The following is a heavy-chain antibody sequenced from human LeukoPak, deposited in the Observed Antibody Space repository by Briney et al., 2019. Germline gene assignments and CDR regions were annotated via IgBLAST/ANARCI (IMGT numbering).Heavy chain of an antibody. CDR2: ISSSSSYI. Sequence: GGSQRLPCAASGFTFSSYSMNWVRQAPGKGLEWVSSISSSSSYIYYADSVKGRFTISRDNAKNSLYLQMNSLRAEDTAVYYCARDFLDSGHGDWFDPWGQGTLVTVSS. CDR3: ARDFLDSGHGDWFDP. V-gene: IGHV3-21*01. J-gene: IGHJ5*02. D-gene: IGHD5-12*01. CDR1: GFTFSSYS.